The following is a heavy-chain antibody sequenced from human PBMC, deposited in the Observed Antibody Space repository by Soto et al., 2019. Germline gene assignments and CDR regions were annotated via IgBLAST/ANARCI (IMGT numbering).Heavy chain of an antibody. Sequence: SETLSLTCAVYGGSFSGYYWSWIRQPPGKGLEWIGEINHSGSTNYNPSLKSRVTISVDTSKNQFSLKLSSVTAADTAVYYCARGRPLESYSSSPGGPPYPAIYYYYMDVWGKGTTVTVSS. D-gene: IGHD6-6*01. CDR1: GGSFSGYY. CDR2: INHSGST. J-gene: IGHJ6*03. CDR3: ARGRPLESYSSSPGGPPYPAIYYYYMDV. V-gene: IGHV4-34*01.